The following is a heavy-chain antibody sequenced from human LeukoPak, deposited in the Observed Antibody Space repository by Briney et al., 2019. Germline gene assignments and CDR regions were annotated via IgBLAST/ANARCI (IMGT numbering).Heavy chain of an antibody. CDR3: ARYVVVTAYFDY. V-gene: IGHV4-59*01. CDR1: GGSISSYY. Sequence: ASETLSLTCTVSGGSISSYYWSWIRQPPGKGLEWIGYIYYSGSTNYNPSLKSRVTISVDTSKNQFSLKLSSVTAADTAVYYCARYVVVTAYFDYWGQGTLVTVSS. D-gene: IGHD2-21*02. CDR2: IYYSGST. J-gene: IGHJ4*02.